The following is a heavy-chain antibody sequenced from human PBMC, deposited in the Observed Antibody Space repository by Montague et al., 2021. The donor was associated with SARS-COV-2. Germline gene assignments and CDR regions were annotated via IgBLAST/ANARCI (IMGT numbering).Heavy chain of an antibody. Sequence: ETLSLTCTVSGVSVTDYYWSWIRQPPGKGLEWVGDVLYNKGTNFNPSLKSRVAISVDTSKNQFSLRPTSVTAADTAFYYCVRHTHYDGLNGPPDFWGQGTLVTVSS. J-gene: IGHJ4*02. CDR2: VLYNKGT. CDR1: GVSVTDYY. CDR3: VRHTHYDGLNGPPDF. V-gene: IGHV4-59*08. D-gene: IGHD3-9*01.